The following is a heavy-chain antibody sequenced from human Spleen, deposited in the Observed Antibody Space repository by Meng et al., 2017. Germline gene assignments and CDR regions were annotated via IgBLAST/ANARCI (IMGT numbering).Heavy chain of an antibody. V-gene: IGHV1-2*02. CDR3: ARVLVAAGSMSDY. CDR2: INPNSGGT. J-gene: IGHJ4*02. Sequence: QVQLVQSGTEVKKSGASVKVSCKASGYAFSGYYIHWVRQAPGQGPEWMGWINPNSGGTNYAQNFQGRVTLTRDTSITTAYMELNRLTSDDTAVYYCARVLVAAGSMSDYWGQGTLVTVSS. D-gene: IGHD6-13*01. CDR1: GYAFSGYY.